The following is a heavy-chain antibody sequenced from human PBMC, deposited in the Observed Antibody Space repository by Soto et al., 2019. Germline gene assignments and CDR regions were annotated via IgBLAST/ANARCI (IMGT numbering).Heavy chain of an antibody. Sequence: EVQLLESGGSLVQPGGSLRLSCAASGFTFNTYAMTWVRQAPGKGLEWVSAISASGGSTYYADSVKGRFTISRDNSKNTLSLQMNSLRVEDTAIYYCAKDVSGWHQGQFHHWGQGTLVTVSS. J-gene: IGHJ4*02. CDR3: AKDVSGWHQGQFHH. CDR2: ISASGGST. CDR1: GFTFNTYA. D-gene: IGHD6-25*01. V-gene: IGHV3-23*01.